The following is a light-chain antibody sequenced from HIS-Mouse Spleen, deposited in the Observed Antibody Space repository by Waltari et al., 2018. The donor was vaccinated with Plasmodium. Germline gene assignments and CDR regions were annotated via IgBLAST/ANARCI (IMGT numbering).Light chain of an antibody. CDR3: QQYGSSPYT. J-gene: IGKJ2*01. CDR1: QSISNY. Sequence: DIQMTQSPSSLSASVGDRVTITCRASQSISNYLNWYQQKPGKAPKFLIYAASTLQSGVPSRFSGSGSGTDFTLTISSLQPEDFATYYCQQYGSSPYTFGQGTKLEIK. CDR2: AAS. V-gene: IGKV1-39*01.